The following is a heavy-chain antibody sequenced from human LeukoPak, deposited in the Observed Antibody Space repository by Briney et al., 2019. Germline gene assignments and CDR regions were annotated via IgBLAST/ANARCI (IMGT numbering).Heavy chain of an antibody. CDR2: IYSGGST. CDR1: GFTFSSYS. D-gene: IGHD1-26*01. J-gene: IGHJ4*02. Sequence: HPGGSLRLSCAASGFTFSSYSMNWVRQAPGKGLEWVSVIYSGGSTYYADSVKGRFTISRDNSKNTLYLQMNSLRAEDTAVYYCARDQVVGATFFDYWGQGTLVTVSS. V-gene: IGHV3-53*01. CDR3: ARDQVVGATFFDY.